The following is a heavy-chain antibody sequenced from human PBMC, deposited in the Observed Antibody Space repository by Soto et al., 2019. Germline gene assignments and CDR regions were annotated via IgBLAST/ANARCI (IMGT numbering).Heavy chain of an antibody. CDR3: ARHRRGYDSSGYYFDY. CDR2: IYPGDSDT. V-gene: IGHV5-51*01. Sequence: GESLKISCKGSGYSFTSYWIGWVRQMPGKGLEWMGIIYPGDSDTRYSPSFQGQVTISADKSISTAYLQWSSLKASDTAMYYCARHRRGYDSSGYYFDYWGQGTLVTVSS. D-gene: IGHD3-22*01. CDR1: GYSFTSYW. J-gene: IGHJ4*02.